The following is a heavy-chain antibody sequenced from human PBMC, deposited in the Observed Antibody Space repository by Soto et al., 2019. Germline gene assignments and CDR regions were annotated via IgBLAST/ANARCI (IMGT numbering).Heavy chain of an antibody. CDR3: ARDPIFGVVIIHYYYYYMDV. V-gene: IGHV3-48*01. J-gene: IGHJ6*03. D-gene: IGHD3-3*02. Sequence: EVQLVESGGGLVQPGGSLRLSCAASGFTFSSYSMNWVRQAPGKGLEWVSYISSSSSTIYYADSVKGRFTISRDNANNSRYLQMNSLRAEDTAVYYCARDPIFGVVIIHYYYYYMDVWGKGTTVTVSS. CDR1: GFTFSSYS. CDR2: ISSSSSTI.